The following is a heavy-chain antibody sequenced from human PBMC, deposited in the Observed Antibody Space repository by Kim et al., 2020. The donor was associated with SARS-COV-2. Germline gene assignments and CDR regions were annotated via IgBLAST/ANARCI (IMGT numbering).Heavy chain of an antibody. CDR3: ARGQYYDSSGYLGVFDY. Sequence: FQGRVTMTRDTSTSTVYMERSSLRSEDTAVYYCARGQYYDSSGYLGVFDYWGQGTLVTVSS. D-gene: IGHD3-22*01. J-gene: IGHJ4*02. V-gene: IGHV1-46*01.